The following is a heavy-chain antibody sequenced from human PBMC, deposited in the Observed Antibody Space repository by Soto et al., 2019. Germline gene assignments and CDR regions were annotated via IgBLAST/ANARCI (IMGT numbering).Heavy chain of an antibody. CDR3: AKDGLSSYGPP. CDR2: ISGSGGST. J-gene: IGHJ5*02. CDR1: GFTFSSYA. V-gene: IGHV3-23*01. Sequence: GGSVRLSCAASGFTFSSYAMSWVRQAPGKGLEWVSAISGSGGSTYYADSVKGRFTISRDNSKNTLYLQMNSLRAEDTAVYYGAKDGLSSYGPPWGQGTLVTVSS. D-gene: IGHD3-10*01.